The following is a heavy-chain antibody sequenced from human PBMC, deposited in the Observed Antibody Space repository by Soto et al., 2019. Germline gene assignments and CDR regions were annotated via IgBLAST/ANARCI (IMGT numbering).Heavy chain of an antibody. V-gene: IGHV3-9*01. CDR1: GFAFDDYV. Sequence: EVQLVESGGGLVQPGRSLRLSCAASGFAFDDYVMHWVRQPPGRGLEWVSGITWNGGTIRYVDSVKGRFTISRDNAENSLYLQMNSLRPEDTGVYYCAKGGSAALIAPSGRDNWFDPWGQGTQVTVSS. J-gene: IGHJ5*02. D-gene: IGHD6-13*01. CDR3: AKGGSAALIAPSGRDNWFDP. CDR2: ITWNGGTI.